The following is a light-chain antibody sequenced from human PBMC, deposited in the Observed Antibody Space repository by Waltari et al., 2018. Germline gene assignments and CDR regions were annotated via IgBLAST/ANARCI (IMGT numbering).Light chain of an antibody. J-gene: IGLJ3*02. CDR1: GSSIDYSDL. CDR3: TSQALDGVVL. V-gene: IGLV2-14*03. Sequence: QSALTQPASVSGSPGQSITISCTGIGSSIDYSDLVPWYQHQPAKAPRVIIYDGTNRASGISHHFSASKSAHTASLTISVLQPADERDYYCTSQALDGVVLFGGGT. CDR2: DGT.